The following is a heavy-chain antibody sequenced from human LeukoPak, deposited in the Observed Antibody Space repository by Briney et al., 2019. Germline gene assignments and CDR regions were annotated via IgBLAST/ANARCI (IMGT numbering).Heavy chain of an antibody. CDR2: IYPGDSRV. CDR1: GYSFTNYW. D-gene: IGHD6-13*01. Sequence: GESLKISCKGVGYSFTNYWIGWVRQMPGKGMEWMGVIYPGDSRVRYNPSFQGQVTISVDKSVSTAYLQWISLKASDTAMYYCACRDLSSTWSYPWGQGTLVTVSS. CDR3: ACRDLSSTWSYP. V-gene: IGHV5-51*01. J-gene: IGHJ5*02.